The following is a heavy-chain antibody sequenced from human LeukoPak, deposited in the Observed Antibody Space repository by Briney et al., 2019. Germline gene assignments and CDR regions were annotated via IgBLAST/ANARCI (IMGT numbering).Heavy chain of an antibody. CDR3: ARELTMIVVVIGPWWKHDAFDI. V-gene: IGHV3-7*01. Sequence: PGGSLRLSCAASGFTFSNYAMSWVRQAPGKGLEWVANIKQDGSEKYYVDSVKGRFTISRDNAKNSLYLQMNSLRAEDTAVYYCARELTMIVVVIGPWWKHDAFDIWGQGTMVTVSS. D-gene: IGHD3-22*01. CDR2: IKQDGSEK. CDR1: GFTFSNYA. J-gene: IGHJ3*02.